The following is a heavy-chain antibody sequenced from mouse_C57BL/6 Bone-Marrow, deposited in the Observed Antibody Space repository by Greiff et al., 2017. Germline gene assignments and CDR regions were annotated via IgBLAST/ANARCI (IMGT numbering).Heavy chain of an antibody. V-gene: IGHV5-4*03. J-gene: IGHJ1*03. Sequence: EVMLVESGGGLVKPGGSLKLSCAASGFTFSSYAMSWVRQTPEKRLEWVATISDGGSYIYYPDNVKGRFTISRDNAKNNLYLQMSHLKSEDTAMYYCARVSLDFDVWGTGTTVTVSS. CDR2: ISDGGSYI. CDR1: GFTFSSYA. CDR3: ARVSLDFDV.